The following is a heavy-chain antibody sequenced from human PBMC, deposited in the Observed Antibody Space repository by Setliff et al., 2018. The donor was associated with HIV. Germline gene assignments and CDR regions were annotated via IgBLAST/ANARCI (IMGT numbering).Heavy chain of an antibody. J-gene: IGHJ4*02. D-gene: IGHD6-19*01. CDR3: AGRRSSGWYHYFDY. V-gene: IGHV4-38-2*02. CDR2: IYHSGST. CDR1: GYSISSGYY. Sequence: SETLSLTCTVSGYSISSGYYWGWIRQPPGKGLEWIGSIYHSGSTYYNPSLKSRVTISVDTSKNQFSPRLSSVTAADTAVYYCAGRRSSGWYHYFDYWGQGTLVTVSS.